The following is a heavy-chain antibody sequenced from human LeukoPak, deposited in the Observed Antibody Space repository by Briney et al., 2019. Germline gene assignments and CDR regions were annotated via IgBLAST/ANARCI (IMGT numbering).Heavy chain of an antibody. CDR1: GFTFSGSA. J-gene: IGHJ4*02. CDR2: IRSKANNYAT. V-gene: IGHV3-73*01. Sequence: GGSLRLSCAASGFTFSGSAMHWVRQASGKGLEWVGRIRSKANNYATAYVASVKGRFTISRDDSKNTAYLQMNSLKTEDTAVYYCTRDLVGSNYWGQGTLVTVSS. D-gene: IGHD1-26*01. CDR3: TRDLVGSNY.